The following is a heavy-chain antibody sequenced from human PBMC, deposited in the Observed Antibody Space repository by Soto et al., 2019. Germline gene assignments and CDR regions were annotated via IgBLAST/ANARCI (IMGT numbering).Heavy chain of an antibody. CDR1: GGSISSYY. V-gene: IGHV4-59*01. Sequence: SETLSLTCTVSGGSISSYYWSWIRQPPGKGLEWIGYIYYSGSTNYNPSLKSRVTISVDTSKNQFSLKLSSVTAADTAVYYCARALLIGDYYYYGMDVWGQGTTVTVSS. D-gene: IGHD3-10*01. CDR3: ARALLIGDYYYYGMDV. J-gene: IGHJ6*02. CDR2: IYYSGST.